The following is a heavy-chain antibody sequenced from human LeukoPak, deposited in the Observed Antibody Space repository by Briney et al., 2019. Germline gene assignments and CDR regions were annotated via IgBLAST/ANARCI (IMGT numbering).Heavy chain of an antibody. Sequence: GGSLRLSCAASGFTFSSYSMNWVRQAPGKGLEWVSYISSSSTIYYADPVKGRFTISRDNSRNTLYLQMSNLRADDTAMYYCSRDRSRGYSFTWGQGTLVTVS. J-gene: IGHJ5*02. CDR2: ISSSSTI. CDR3: SRDRSRGYSFT. V-gene: IGHV3-48*01. D-gene: IGHD5-12*01. CDR1: GFTFSSYS.